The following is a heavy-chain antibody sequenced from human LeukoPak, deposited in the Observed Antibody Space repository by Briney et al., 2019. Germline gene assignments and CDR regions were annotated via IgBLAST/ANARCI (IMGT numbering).Heavy chain of an antibody. V-gene: IGHV4-59*01. D-gene: IGHD3-22*01. CDR2: IFYSGTT. J-gene: IGHJ4*02. CDR3: AKVSYYPPYSFDF. CDR1: GGSISHYY. Sequence: SGTLSLTCAASGGSISHYYWSWIRQSPGKGLEWIWYIFYSGTTDYNPSLKSQVTFSVDTSKNQFSLKLSSVTAADTAVYSCAKVSYYPPYSFDFWGQGTLVIVSS.